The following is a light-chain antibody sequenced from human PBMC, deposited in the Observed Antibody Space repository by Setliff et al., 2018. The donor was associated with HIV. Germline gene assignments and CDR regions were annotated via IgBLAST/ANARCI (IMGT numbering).Light chain of an antibody. Sequence: ALAQSPSASGSPGQSVTISCTGTSSDVGGYNYVSWHQQHPGKAPKVIIYEVSKRPSGVPDRFSGSKSGNTASLTVSGLQAEDEADYYCSSYAGSSYVFGSGTKV. V-gene: IGLV2-8*01. CDR1: SSDVGGYNY. J-gene: IGLJ1*01. CDR2: EVS. CDR3: SSYAGSSYV.